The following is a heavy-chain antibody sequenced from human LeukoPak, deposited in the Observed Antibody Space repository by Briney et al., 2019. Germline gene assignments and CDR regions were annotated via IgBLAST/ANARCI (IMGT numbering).Heavy chain of an antibody. V-gene: IGHV3-7*01. CDR3: ARDSRGVFDY. CDR2: INQDGSEI. D-gene: IGHD3-10*01. J-gene: IGHJ4*02. Sequence: GGSLRLSCAASGFTFRSYWMIWVRQTPGKGLAWVANINQDGSEIHYVDSVRGRFTISRDNAKNSLYLQVNSLGAEDTAVYYCARDSRGVFDYWGQGTLVTVSS. CDR1: GFTFRSYW.